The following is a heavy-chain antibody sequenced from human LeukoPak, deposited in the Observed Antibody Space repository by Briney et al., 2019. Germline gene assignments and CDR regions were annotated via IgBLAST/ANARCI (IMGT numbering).Heavy chain of an antibody. Sequence: PGGSLRLSCAASGFTFSSYAMSWVRQAPGKGLEWVSAISGSGGSTYYADSVKGRFTISRDNSKNTLYLQMNSLRAEDTAVYYCAKYRGYYYGSGNNPGDYWGQGTLVTVSS. CDR2: ISGSGGST. CDR3: AKYRGYYYGSGNNPGDY. CDR1: GFTFSSYA. V-gene: IGHV3-23*01. J-gene: IGHJ4*02. D-gene: IGHD3-10*01.